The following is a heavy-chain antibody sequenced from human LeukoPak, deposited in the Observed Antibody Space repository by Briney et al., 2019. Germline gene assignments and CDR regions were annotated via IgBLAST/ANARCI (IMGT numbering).Heavy chain of an antibody. Sequence: SETLSLTCAVYGGSFSGYYRSWIRQPPGKGLEWIGEINHSGSTNYYPSLKSRVTISVDTSKNQFSLKLSSVTAADTAVYYCASRDEIGYCSGGSCYLSTTAPPGYWGQGTLVTVSS. J-gene: IGHJ4*02. D-gene: IGHD2-15*01. V-gene: IGHV4-34*01. CDR3: ASRDEIGYCSGGSCYLSTTAPPGY. CDR2: INHSGST. CDR1: GGSFSGYY.